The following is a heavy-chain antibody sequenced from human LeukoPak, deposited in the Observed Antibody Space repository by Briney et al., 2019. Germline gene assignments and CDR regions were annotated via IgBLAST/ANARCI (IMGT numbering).Heavy chain of an antibody. D-gene: IGHD3-3*01. V-gene: IGHV4-34*01. Sequence: SETLSLTCAVYGGSFSGYYWSWIRQPPGKGLEWIGEINHSGSTNYNPSLKSRVTISVDTPKNQFSLKLSSVTAADTAVYYCARGKYYDFWSGYSSWFDPWGQGTLVTVSS. J-gene: IGHJ5*02. CDR1: GGSFSGYY. CDR2: INHSGST. CDR3: ARGKYYDFWSGYSSWFDP.